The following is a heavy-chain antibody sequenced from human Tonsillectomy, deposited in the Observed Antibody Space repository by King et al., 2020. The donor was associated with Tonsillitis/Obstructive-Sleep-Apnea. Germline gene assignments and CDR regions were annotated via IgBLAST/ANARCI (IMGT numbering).Heavy chain of an antibody. J-gene: IGHJ6*02. D-gene: IGHD6-13*01. CDR2: ISGSGGST. CDR3: AKSRYSSSWYYYYYYYGMDV. Sequence: VQLVESGGGLVQPGGSLRLSCAASGFTFSSYAMSWVRQAPGKGLEWVSAISGSGGSTYYADYVKGRFTISRDNSKNTLYLQMNSLRAEDTAVYYCAKSRYSSSWYYYYYYYGMDVWGQGTTVTVSS. V-gene: IGHV3-23*04. CDR1: GFTFSSYA.